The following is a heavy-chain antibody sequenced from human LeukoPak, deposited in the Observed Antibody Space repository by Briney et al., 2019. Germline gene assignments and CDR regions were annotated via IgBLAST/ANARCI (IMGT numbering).Heavy chain of an antibody. CDR2: ISHTGHT. Sequence: SETLSLTCAVYGGSFTSYYWSWIRQPPGKWLEWIGEISHTGHTNYNPSLKSRVTMSVETSKNQLSLILSSVTAADTAVYYCARGPYSSDAGYWGQGTLVTVSS. J-gene: IGHJ4*02. V-gene: IGHV4-34*01. CDR1: GGSFTSYY. CDR3: ARGPYSSDAGY. D-gene: IGHD6-25*01.